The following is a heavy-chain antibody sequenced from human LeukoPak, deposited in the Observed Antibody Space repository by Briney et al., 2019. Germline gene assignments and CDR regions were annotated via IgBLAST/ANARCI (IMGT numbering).Heavy chain of an antibody. D-gene: IGHD6-6*01. Sequence: ASVKVSCKVSGYSLTDFSMHWVRQATGQGLEWMGWTNPNSANTGYAQKFQGRVTITRNTSISTTYMELSSLRFEDTAVYYCARGRERGSSSSFTDYWGQGTLVIVSS. V-gene: IGHV1-8*03. J-gene: IGHJ4*02. CDR2: TNPNSANT. CDR3: ARGRERGSSSSFTDY. CDR1: GYSLTDFS.